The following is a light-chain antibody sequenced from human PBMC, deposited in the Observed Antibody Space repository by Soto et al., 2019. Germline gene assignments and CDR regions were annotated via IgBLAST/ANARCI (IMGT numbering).Light chain of an antibody. CDR3: QSYDDTLSGSWV. J-gene: IGLJ1*01. CDR2: VNN. V-gene: IGLV1-40*01. Sequence: QSVLTQPPSVSGAPGQGVTISCSGSSSNVGAGSDVYWYQQLPGTAPRLLISVNNKRPSGVPDRFSGYKSGTSASLAITGLRPEDEADYYCQSYDDTLSGSWVFGTGTKVTVL. CDR1: SSNVGAGSD.